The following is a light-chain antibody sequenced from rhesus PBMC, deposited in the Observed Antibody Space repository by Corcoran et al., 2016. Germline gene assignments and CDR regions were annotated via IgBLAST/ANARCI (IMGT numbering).Light chain of an antibody. CDR2: KAS. Sequence: DIQMTQSPSSLSASVGDKVTITCRASQGISNWLAWYQQKPGKAPNLLIYKASSLQSGVPSRFSGRGSGTDYTLTISSLQPEDVATYYCQQGYNTPRTFGQGTKVEIK. CDR3: QQGYNTPRT. V-gene: IGKV1-18*01. J-gene: IGKJ1*01. CDR1: QGISNW.